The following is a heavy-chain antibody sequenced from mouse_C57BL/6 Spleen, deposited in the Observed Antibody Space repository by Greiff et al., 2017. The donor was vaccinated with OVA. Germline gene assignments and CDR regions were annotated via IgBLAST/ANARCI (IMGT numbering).Heavy chain of an antibody. Sequence: VQLQQSDAELVKPGASVKISCKVSGYTFTDHTIHWMKRRPEQGLEWIGYIYPRDGSTKYNEKFKGKATLTADKSSSTAYMQLNSLTSEDSAVYFCARGGENSSGSAWFAYWGQGTLVTVSA. CDR3: ARGGENSSGSAWFAY. CDR1: GYTFTDHT. D-gene: IGHD3-2*02. V-gene: IGHV1-78*01. J-gene: IGHJ3*01. CDR2: IYPRDGST.